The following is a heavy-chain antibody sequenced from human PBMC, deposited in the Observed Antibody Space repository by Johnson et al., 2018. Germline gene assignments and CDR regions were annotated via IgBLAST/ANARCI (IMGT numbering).Heavy chain of an antibody. CDR3: AKARSLATRGYEYYYYYMDV. J-gene: IGHJ6*03. D-gene: IGHD5-12*01. CDR1: GFTFSIYG. V-gene: IGHV3-30*18. Sequence: VQLLEAGGGVVEPGRSLRLSCAASGFTFSIYGMHWVRPAPGKGLEWVAVISVDGTNKNHADSVKDRLIISRDNSNNTLYLQVNSLRADDTAVYYCAKARSLATRGYEYYYYYMDVWGKGTTVTVSS. CDR2: ISVDGTNK.